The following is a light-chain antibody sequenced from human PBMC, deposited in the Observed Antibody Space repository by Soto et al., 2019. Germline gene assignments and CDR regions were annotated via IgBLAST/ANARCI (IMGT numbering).Light chain of an antibody. J-gene: IGKJ1*01. CDR1: QSISSY. Sequence: DNQMTQSPSSLSASLGYRVAITFRASQSISSYLNWYQQKPGKAPKLLIYAASSLQSGVPSRFSGSGSGTDFTLTISSLQPEDFATYYCQQSYSTLRTFGQGTKVDIK. CDR2: AAS. V-gene: IGKV1-39*01. CDR3: QQSYSTLRT.